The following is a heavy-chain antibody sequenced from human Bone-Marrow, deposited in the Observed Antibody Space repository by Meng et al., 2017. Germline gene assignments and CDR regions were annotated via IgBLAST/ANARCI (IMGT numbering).Heavy chain of an antibody. D-gene: IGHD3-10*01. CDR2: INPNSGGT. Sequence: QVQLGQSGAEVKKPGASVKVSCKASGSTFTGYYMHWVRQAPGQGLEWMGRINPNSGGTNYAQKFQGRVTMTRDTSISTAYMELSRLRSDDTAVYYCARVSVRGVIRFDPWGQGTLVTVSS. V-gene: IGHV1-2*06. J-gene: IGHJ5*02. CDR3: ARVSVRGVIRFDP. CDR1: GSTFTGYY.